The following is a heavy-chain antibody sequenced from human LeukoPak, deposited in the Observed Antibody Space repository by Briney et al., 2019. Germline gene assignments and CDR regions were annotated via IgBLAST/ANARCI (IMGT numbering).Heavy chain of an antibody. CDR2: VSYDGSNK. D-gene: IGHD6-13*01. V-gene: IGHV3-30-3*01. J-gene: IGHJ4*02. Sequence: GGSLRLSCAASGFTFSNYAMHWVRQAPGKGLEWVALVSYDGSNKYYADSVKGRFTFSRDNSKNTLYLQMNSLRPEDTAVYYCARVHSSSWYCCSDYWGLGTLVTVSS. CDR1: GFTFSNYA. CDR3: ARVHSSSWYCCSDY.